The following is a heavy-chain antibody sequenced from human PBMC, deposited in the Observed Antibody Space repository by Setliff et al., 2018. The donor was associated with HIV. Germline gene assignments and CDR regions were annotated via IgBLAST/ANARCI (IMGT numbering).Heavy chain of an antibody. CDR1: GYSFTSYW. J-gene: IGHJ3*02. D-gene: IGHD3-22*01. CDR3: ANSHSAYFVDAFDI. V-gene: IGHV5-51*01. CDR2: IHPGGSDI. Sequence: GESLKISCKGSGYSFTSYWIAWVRQMPGEGLEWMGIIHPGGSDIRYSPSFQGQVTISADKSSSTAYLQWSSLKASDTAMYYCANSHSAYFVDAFDIWGQGTMVTVSS.